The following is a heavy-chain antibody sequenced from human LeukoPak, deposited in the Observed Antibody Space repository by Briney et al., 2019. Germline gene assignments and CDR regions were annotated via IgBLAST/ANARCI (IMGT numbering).Heavy chain of an antibody. Sequence: SETLSLTCAVYGGSFSGYYWSWIRQPPGKGLEWIGEINHSGSTNYNPSLKSRVTISVDTSKNQFSLKLSSVTAADTAVYYCARGTDDNWFDSWGQGTLVTVSS. CDR1: GGSFSGYY. V-gene: IGHV4-34*01. J-gene: IGHJ5*01. CDR3: ARGTDDNWFDS. CDR2: INHSGST.